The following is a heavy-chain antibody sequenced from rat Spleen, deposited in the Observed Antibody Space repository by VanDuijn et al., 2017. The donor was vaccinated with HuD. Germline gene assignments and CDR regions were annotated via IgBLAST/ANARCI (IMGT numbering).Heavy chain of an antibody. J-gene: IGHJ4*01. CDR2: INYDGRST. CDR1: GFSFSDHY. Sequence: EVQLVESGGGLVQPGRSLKLSCAASGFSFSDHYVAWVRQTPTKGLEWVATINYDGRSTFYRDSVRARFTISRDNAKNILYLQVDSLKSEDTATYYCATDGYYDGTYYAVYVMDAWGQGASVTVSS. CDR3: ATDGYYDGTYYAVYVMDA. D-gene: IGHD1-12*02. V-gene: IGHV5-20*01.